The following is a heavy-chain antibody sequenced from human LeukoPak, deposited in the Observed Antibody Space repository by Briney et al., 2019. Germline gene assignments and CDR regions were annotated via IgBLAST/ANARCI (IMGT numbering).Heavy chain of an antibody. CDR3: ARDRLYRGYSYGFDY. CDR2: IYYSGST. V-gene: IGHV4-59*01. CDR1: GGSISSYY. D-gene: IGHD5-18*01. Sequence: SETLSLTCTVSGGSISSYYWSWIRQPPGKGLEWIGYIYYSGSTKYNPSLKSRVTISVDTSKNQFSLKLSSVTAADTAVYYCARDRLYRGYSYGFDYWGQGTLVTVSS. J-gene: IGHJ4*02.